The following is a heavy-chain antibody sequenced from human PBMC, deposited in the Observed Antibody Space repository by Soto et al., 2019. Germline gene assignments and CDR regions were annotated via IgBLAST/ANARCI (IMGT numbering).Heavy chain of an antibody. Sequence: QVQLVESGGGVVQPGRSLRLSCAASGFTFSSYGMHWVRQAPGKGLEWVAVISYDGSNKYYADSVKGRFTISRDNSKNTLYLQMNTLRAEDTAVYYCAKDRRPNCYSGMDVWGQGTTVTVSS. CDR2: ISYDGSNK. CDR3: AKDRRPNCYSGMDV. V-gene: IGHV3-30*18. J-gene: IGHJ6*02. D-gene: IGHD6-25*01. CDR1: GFTFSSYG.